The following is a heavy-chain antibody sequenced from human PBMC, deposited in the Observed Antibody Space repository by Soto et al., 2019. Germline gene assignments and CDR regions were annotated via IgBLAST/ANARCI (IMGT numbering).Heavy chain of an antibody. CDR2: ISPYNGNT. D-gene: IGHD4-17*01. CDR1: GYTFTNFG. CDR3: ERGRDYGDFYFDY. Sequence: QVQLVQSGAEVKKPGASVKVSCKASGYTFTNFGINWVRQAPGLGLEWVGWISPYNGNTQTVEKLQGRVTMTTDTSTSTAYMEMRSLRSDDTAVYYCERGRDYGDFYFDYWGQGTLVTVSS. V-gene: IGHV1-18*01. J-gene: IGHJ4*02.